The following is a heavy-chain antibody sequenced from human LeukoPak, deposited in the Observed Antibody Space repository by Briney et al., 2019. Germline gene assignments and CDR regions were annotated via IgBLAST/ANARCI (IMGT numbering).Heavy chain of an antibody. Sequence: ASVKVSCKASGYTLTGYYMHWVRQAPGQGLEWMGWINPNSGGTNYAQKFQGRVTMTRDTSISTAYMELSRLRSDDTAVYYCARSPRGLGAFDIWGQGTMVTVSS. J-gene: IGHJ3*02. V-gene: IGHV1-2*02. D-gene: IGHD2-15*01. CDR1: GYTLTGYY. CDR2: INPNSGGT. CDR3: ARSPRGLGAFDI.